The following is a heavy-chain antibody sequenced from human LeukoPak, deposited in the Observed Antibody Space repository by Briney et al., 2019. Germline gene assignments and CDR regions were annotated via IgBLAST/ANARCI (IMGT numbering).Heavy chain of an antibody. CDR2: ISYDGSIN. CDR1: GFTFSSYA. CDR3: VKDLTTVTTQGDY. D-gene: IGHD4-17*01. V-gene: IGHV3-30*04. J-gene: IGHJ4*02. Sequence: GGSLRLSCAASGFTFSSYAMHWVRQAPGKGLEWVALISYDGSINDYADSVKGRFTISRDNSKNTLYLQMNSLRADDTALYYCVKDLTTVTTQGDYWGQGTLVTVSS.